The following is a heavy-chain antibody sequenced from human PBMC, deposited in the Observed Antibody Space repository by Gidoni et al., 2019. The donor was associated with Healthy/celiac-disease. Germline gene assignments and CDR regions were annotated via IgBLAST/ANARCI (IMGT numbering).Heavy chain of an antibody. Sequence: KGRFTISRDNAKNSLYLQMNSLRDEDTAVYYCARQDARPSGYYYYGMDVWGQGTTVTVSS. D-gene: IGHD3-10*01. J-gene: IGHJ6*02. CDR3: ARQDARPSGYYYYGMDV. V-gene: IGHV3-48*02.